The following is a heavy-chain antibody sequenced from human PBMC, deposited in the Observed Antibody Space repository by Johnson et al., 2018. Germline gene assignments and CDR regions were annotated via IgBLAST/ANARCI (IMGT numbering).Heavy chain of an antibody. Sequence: VQLVQSGGGLVQXGGSXRLXCAASGFTFTSFAMSWVRQAPGKGLEWVSSINGGGTSTFYADSVKDRFTISRDNSKNTLYLQMDSLRTEESALYLCARGSDSSGFLWLDYWGQGTLVTVSS. D-gene: IGHD3-22*01. CDR1: GFTFTSFA. J-gene: IGHJ4*02. CDR3: ARGSDSSGFLWLDY. V-gene: IGHV3-23*04. CDR2: INGGGTST.